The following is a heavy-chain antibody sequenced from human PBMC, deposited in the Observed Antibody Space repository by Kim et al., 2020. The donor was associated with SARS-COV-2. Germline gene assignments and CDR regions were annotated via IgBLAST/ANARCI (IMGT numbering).Heavy chain of an antibody. J-gene: IGHJ6*02. CDR2: IIPIFGTA. CDR1: GGTFSSYA. Sequence: SVKVSCKASGGTFSSYAISWVRQAPGQGLEWMGGIIPIFGTANYAQKFQGRVTITADESTSTAYMELSSLRSEDTAVYYCARCTMVRGDTRYYYYGMDVWGQGTTVTVSS. D-gene: IGHD3-10*01. V-gene: IGHV1-69*13. CDR3: ARCTMVRGDTRYYYYGMDV.